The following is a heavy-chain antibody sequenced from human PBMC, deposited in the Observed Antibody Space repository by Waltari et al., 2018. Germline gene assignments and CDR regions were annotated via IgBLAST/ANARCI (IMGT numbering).Heavy chain of an antibody. Sequence: QLQLQESGPGLVKPSETLSLTCTVPGGSISSSSYYWGWIRQPPGKGLEWIGSIYYSGSTYYNPSLKSRVTISVDTSKNQFSLKLSSVTAADTAVYYCARVQQQLVNNWFDPWGQGTLVTVSS. CDR1: GGSISSSSYY. CDR2: IYYSGST. J-gene: IGHJ5*02. V-gene: IGHV4-39*07. CDR3: ARVQQQLVNNWFDP. D-gene: IGHD6-13*01.